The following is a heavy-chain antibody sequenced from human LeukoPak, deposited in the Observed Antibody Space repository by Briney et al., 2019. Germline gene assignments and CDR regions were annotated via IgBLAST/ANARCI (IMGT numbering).Heavy chain of an antibody. Sequence: GGSLRLSCAASGFTFSTFRMTWVRQAPGKGLEWVSATSGSGDTTYYADYVKGRFTISRDNSKNTLYLQMNSLRAEDTAVYYCAKDRGYCGQGTLVTVSS. V-gene: IGHV3-23*01. D-gene: IGHD5-24*01. J-gene: IGHJ4*02. CDR2: TSGSGDTT. CDR3: AKDRGY. CDR1: GFTFSTFR.